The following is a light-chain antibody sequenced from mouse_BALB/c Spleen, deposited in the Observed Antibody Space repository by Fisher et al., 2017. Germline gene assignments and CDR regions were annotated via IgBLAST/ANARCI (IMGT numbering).Light chain of an antibody. Sequence: IVMTQSTAIMSASLGEEITLTCSASSSVSYMHWYQQKSGTSPKLLIYRTSNLASGVPARFSGSGSGTSYSLTISRMEAEDAATYYCQQRSSYPPTFGSGTKLEIK. CDR3: QQRSSYPPT. CDR1: SSVSY. V-gene: IGKV4-57*01. CDR2: RTS. J-gene: IGKJ4*01.